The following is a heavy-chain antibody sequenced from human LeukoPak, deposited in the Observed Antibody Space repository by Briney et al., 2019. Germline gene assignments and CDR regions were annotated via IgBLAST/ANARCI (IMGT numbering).Heavy chain of an antibody. CDR3: TSPGGTHYYDSSGYS. CDR2: ISGSGGST. Sequence: GGSLRLSCAASGFTFSSYAMSWVRQAPGKGLEWVSAISGSGGSTYYADSVKGRFTISRDNSKNTLYLQMNSLRAEDTAVYYCTSPGGTHYYDSSGYSWGQGTMVTVSS. J-gene: IGHJ3*02. V-gene: IGHV3-23*01. CDR1: GFTFSSYA. D-gene: IGHD3-22*01.